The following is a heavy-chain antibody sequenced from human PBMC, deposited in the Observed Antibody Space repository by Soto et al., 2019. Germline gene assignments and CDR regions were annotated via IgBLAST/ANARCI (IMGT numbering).Heavy chain of an antibody. D-gene: IGHD2-15*01. Sequence: SETLSLTCTVSGGSISSYYWSWIRQPPGKGLEWIGYIYYSGSTNYNPSLKSRVTISVDTSKNQFSLKLSSVTAADTAVYYCASLGGAASRYYYGMDVWGQGTTVT. CDR1: GGSISSYY. CDR2: IYYSGST. CDR3: ASLGGAASRYYYGMDV. V-gene: IGHV4-59*08. J-gene: IGHJ6*02.